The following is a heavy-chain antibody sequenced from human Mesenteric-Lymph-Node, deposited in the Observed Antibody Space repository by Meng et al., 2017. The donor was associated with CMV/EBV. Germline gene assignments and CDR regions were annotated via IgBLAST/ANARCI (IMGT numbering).Heavy chain of an antibody. CDR3: ARHFRYCSSTSCYTGIYDAFDI. D-gene: IGHD2-2*02. Sequence: GSLRLSCSVSGGSISSSNYYWGWIRQPPGKGLEWIGSIYYSGSTYYNPSLKSRVTISVDTSKNQFYLKLSSVTAADTAVYYCARHFRYCSSTSCYTGIYDAFDIWGQGTMVTVSS. CDR1: GGSISSSNYY. CDR2: IYYSGST. V-gene: IGHV4-39*01. J-gene: IGHJ3*02.